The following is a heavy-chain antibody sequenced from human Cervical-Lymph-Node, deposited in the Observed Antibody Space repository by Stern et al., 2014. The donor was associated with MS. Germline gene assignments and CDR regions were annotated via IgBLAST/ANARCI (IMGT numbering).Heavy chain of an antibody. Sequence: KYYGDSVKGRFTISRDNSKNTVFLQMNGLRVEDTAVYYCARDGQQMAPYAMDVWGQGTTVTVSS. CDR3: ARDGQQMAPYAMDV. J-gene: IGHJ6*02. CDR2: K. D-gene: IGHD6-13*01. V-gene: IGHV3-33*01.